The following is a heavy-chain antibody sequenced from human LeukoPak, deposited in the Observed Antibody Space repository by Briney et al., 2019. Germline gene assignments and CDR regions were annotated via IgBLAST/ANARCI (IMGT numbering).Heavy chain of an antibody. CDR3: ARDPRGPTTYDSSARDSLDY. CDR2: ISPSGGST. D-gene: IGHD3-22*01. V-gene: IGHV1-46*01. Sequence: GASVKVSCKAFGYTFTSNYMHWVRQAPGQGPEWMGVISPSGGSTTYAQKFQGRVTLTRDMSTSTDYLELSSLRTEDTAVYYCARDPRGPTTYDSSARDSLDYWGQGTLVTVSS. J-gene: IGHJ4*02. CDR1: GYTFTSNY.